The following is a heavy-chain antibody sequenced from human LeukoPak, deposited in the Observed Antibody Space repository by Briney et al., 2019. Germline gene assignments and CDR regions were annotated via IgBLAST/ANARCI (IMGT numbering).Heavy chain of an antibody. V-gene: IGHV3-48*03. CDR3: ARDRGYSSGWFDY. D-gene: IGHD6-19*01. Sequence: AGGSLRLSCAASAFTFSSYEMNWVRQAPGKGLEWVSYISSSGSTIYYADSVKGRFTISRDNAKNSLYLQMNSLRAEDTAVYYCARDRGYSSGWFDYWGQGTLVTVSS. CDR1: AFTFSSYE. CDR2: ISSSGSTI. J-gene: IGHJ4*02.